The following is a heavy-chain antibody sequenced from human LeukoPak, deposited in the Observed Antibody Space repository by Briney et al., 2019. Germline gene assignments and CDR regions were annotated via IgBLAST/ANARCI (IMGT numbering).Heavy chain of an antibody. J-gene: IGHJ4*02. D-gene: IGHD4-23*01. CDR3: ARDYGGSSPFDY. CDR2: ISSRGSPI. Sequence: PGQSLRLSCAASGFTFSSYEIHWVRQAPGKGREWDSYISSRGSPIYYAESVKGRFTISRDNAKNSLYVQMNSLSAEDTAVYYCARDYGGSSPFDYWGQGTLVTVSS. V-gene: IGHV3-48*03. CDR1: GFTFSSYE.